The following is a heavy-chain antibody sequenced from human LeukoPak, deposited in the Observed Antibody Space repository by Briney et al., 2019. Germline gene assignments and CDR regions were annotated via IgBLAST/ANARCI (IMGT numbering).Heavy chain of an antibody. CDR3: AKGDSSSVPQKSPDY. CDR2: INPNSGGT. Sequence: GASVKVSCKASGYTFTGYYMHWVRQAPGQGLEWMGWINPNSGGTNYAQKFQGRVTMTRDTSISTAYMELSRLRSDDTAVYYCAKGDSSSVPQKSPDYWGQGTLVTVSS. D-gene: IGHD6-13*01. J-gene: IGHJ4*02. V-gene: IGHV1-2*02. CDR1: GYTFTGYY.